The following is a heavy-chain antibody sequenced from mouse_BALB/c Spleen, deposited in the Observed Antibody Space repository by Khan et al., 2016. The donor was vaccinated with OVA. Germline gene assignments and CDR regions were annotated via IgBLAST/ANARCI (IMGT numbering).Heavy chain of an antibody. CDR3: ARGGYSSFAY. CDR1: GYSFTSYL. J-gene: IGHJ3*01. CDR2: IYPGNSDT. Sequence: EVQLQQSGTVLARPGASVKMSCKASGYSFTSYLIHWVKQRPGQGLEWIGDIYPGNSDTTYNQKSKDKAKLTAGTSANTAYMELSSLTNEDSAGYYCARGGYSSFAYWGQGTLVTVSA. D-gene: IGHD1-3*01. V-gene: IGHV1-5*01.